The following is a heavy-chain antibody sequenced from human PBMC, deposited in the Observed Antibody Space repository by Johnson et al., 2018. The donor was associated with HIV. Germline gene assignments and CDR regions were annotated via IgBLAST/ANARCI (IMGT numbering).Heavy chain of an antibody. CDR2: IHEDGSQI. Sequence: VQLVESGGDLVQPGGSLRLSCVASTFTFRNYWMSWVRQAPGKGLEWVGNIHEDGSQIHYMDSVKGRFTISRDNAENSLYLQMNSLRPEDTAVYYCVRGGQWGATDAFDVWGQGTMVTVSS. J-gene: IGHJ3*01. D-gene: IGHD6-19*01. V-gene: IGHV3-7*01. CDR3: VRGGQWGATDAFDV. CDR1: TFTFRNYW.